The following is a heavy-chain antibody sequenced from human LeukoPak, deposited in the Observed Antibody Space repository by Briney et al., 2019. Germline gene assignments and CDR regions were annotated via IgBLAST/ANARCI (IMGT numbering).Heavy chain of an antibody. CDR2: INPNSGGT. D-gene: IGHD4-17*01. CDR1: GYTFTGYY. J-gene: IGHJ4*02. V-gene: IGHV1-2*02. Sequence: ASVKVSCKASGYTFTGYYMHWVRQAPGQGLEWMGWINPNSGGTYYAQKFQGRVTMTSDTSISTAFMELSRLRSDDTAVYYCARLDYGDSLGYWGQGTLVTVSS. CDR3: ARLDYGDSLGY.